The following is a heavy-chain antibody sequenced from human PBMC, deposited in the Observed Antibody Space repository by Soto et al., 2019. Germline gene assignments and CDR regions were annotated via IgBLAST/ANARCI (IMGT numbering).Heavy chain of an antibody. CDR3: ARTHSITIFGVVTLGWFDP. V-gene: IGHV1-69*13. D-gene: IGHD3-3*01. J-gene: IGHJ5*02. Sequence: SVKVSCKASGGTFSSYAISWVRPAPGQGLEWMGGIIPIFGTANYAQKFQGRVTITADESTSTAYMELSSLRSEDTAVYYCARTHSITIFGVVTLGWFDPWGQGTLVTVSS. CDR1: GGTFSSYA. CDR2: IIPIFGTA.